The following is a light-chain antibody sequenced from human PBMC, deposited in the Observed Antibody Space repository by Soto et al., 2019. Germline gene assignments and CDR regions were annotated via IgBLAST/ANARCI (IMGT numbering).Light chain of an antibody. Sequence: EIVLTKSQGTLSLSTGERATISCRGVQCFSSYFASYQQQPGQAPRLLLYDASTRATGIPARFSGSGSGTDFTLTISSLVPQDFAVYYCQQRSNWPPGLPFGGGTKVDIK. J-gene: IGKJ4*01. CDR1: QCFSSY. CDR3: QQRSNWPPGLP. V-gene: IGKV3-11*01. CDR2: DAS.